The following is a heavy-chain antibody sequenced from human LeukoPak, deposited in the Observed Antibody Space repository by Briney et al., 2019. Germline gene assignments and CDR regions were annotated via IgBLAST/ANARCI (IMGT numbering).Heavy chain of an antibody. J-gene: IGHJ6*04. D-gene: IGHD3-3*01. Sequence: GGSLRLSCTASGFTFGDYSLSWVRQAPEKGLEWVGFIRRKGYGGTTEYAPSVKGRFIISRDDSKSTAYLQMNSLKAEDTAVYYCTRDHDFWSGPFDVWGKGTTVTVSS. CDR3: TRDHDFWSGPFDV. V-gene: IGHV3-49*04. CDR1: GFTFGDYS. CDR2: IRRKGYGGTT.